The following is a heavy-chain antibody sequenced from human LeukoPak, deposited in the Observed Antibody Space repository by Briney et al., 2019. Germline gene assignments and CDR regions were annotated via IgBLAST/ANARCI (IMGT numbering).Heavy chain of an antibody. V-gene: IGHV1-69*01. D-gene: IGHD4-17*01. CDR3: ASVTTVTTKGHGAFDI. J-gene: IGHJ3*02. CDR1: GGTFSSSA. Sequence: SVKVSCKASGGTFSSSAISWVRQAPGQGLEWLGGIIPIFGSSNYAQNFQDRVTITADESTSTAYMELSSLRSEDTAVYYCASVTTVTTKGHGAFDIWGQGTMVTVPS. CDR2: IIPIFGSS.